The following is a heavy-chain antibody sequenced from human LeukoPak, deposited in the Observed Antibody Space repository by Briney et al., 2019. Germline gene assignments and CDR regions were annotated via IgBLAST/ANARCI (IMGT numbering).Heavy chain of an antibody. J-gene: IGHJ6*03. CDR2: ISSSSSTI. CDR1: GFTFSSYS. Sequence: GGSLRLSCAASGFTFSSYSMSWVRQAPGKGLEWVSYISSSSSTIYYADSVKGRSTISRDNAKNSLYLQMNSLRDEDTAVYYCAREYYDFWSGYAKPYYYYYYSMDVWAKGTTVTVSS. D-gene: IGHD3-3*01. CDR3: AREYYDFWSGYAKPYYYYYYSMDV. V-gene: IGHV3-48*02.